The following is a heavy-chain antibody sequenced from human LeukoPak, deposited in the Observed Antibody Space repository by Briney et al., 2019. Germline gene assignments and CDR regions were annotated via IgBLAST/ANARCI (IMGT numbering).Heavy chain of an antibody. CDR3: ARTSRDGYSLDY. J-gene: IGHJ4*02. CDR2: IIPILGIA. CDR1: GGTFSSYA. D-gene: IGHD5-24*01. V-gene: IGHV1-69*04. Sequence: PRASVKVSCKASGGTFSSYAISWVRQAPGQGLEWMGRIIPILGIANYAQKFQGRVTVTADKSTSTAYMELSSLRSEDTAVYYCARTSRDGYSLDYWGQGTLVTVSS.